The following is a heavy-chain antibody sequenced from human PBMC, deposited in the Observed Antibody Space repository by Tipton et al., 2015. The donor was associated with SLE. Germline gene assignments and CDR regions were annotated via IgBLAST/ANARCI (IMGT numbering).Heavy chain of an antibody. CDR3: AREKLRYHFDY. J-gene: IGHJ4*02. CDR1: GGSFSGYY. V-gene: IGHV4-59*10. Sequence: TLSLTCDVYGGSFSGYYWSWIRQSPGKGLEWIGRIYPSGGTNYNPSLKSRVSISIDTSKNQFSLTLNSVPAADTAVYYCAREKLRYHFDYWGQGTLVTVSS. D-gene: IGHD1-14*01. CDR2: IYPSGGT.